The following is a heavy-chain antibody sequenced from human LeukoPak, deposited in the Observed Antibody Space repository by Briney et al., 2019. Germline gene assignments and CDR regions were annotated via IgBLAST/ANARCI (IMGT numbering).Heavy chain of an antibody. J-gene: IGHJ3*02. CDR2: TYYRSHWYN. D-gene: IGHD5-12*01. CDR1: GDSVSSNSAA. Sequence: SQTLPLTCAISGDSVSSNSAAWNWIRQSPSRGLEWLGRTYYRSHWYNDYAVSVKSRLTINPDTSKNHFSLQLNSVTPEDTAVYYCARGNSGSALDAFDIWGQGTMVTVSS. CDR3: ARGNSGSALDAFDI. V-gene: IGHV6-1*01.